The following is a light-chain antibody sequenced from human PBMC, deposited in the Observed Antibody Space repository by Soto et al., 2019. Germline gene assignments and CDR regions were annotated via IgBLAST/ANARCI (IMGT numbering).Light chain of an antibody. CDR3: HQYNNWPPYT. V-gene: IGKV3-15*01. CDR2: DAS. Sequence: EIMMTQSPATLSVSPGERVTLSCRASQSISSNLAWYQQKPGQAPRLLIYDASTRATGIPARFSGSGSGTGFTLTISSLQSEDFAIYYCHQYNNWPPYTFGQGTKVDIK. CDR1: QSISSN. J-gene: IGKJ2*01.